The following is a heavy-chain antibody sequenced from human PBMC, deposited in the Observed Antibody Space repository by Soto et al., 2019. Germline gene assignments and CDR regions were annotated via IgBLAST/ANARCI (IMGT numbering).Heavy chain of an antibody. V-gene: IGHV4-39*01. J-gene: IGHJ4*02. CDR2: IYYSGST. CDR3: ARHDWAKPFDY. Sequence: SETLSLTCTVSGGSIISSSYYWGWIRQPPGKGLEWIGSIYYSGSTYYNPSLKSRVTISVDTSKNQFSLKLSSVTAADTAVYYCARHDWAKPFDYWGQGTLVTVSS. D-gene: IGHD3-9*01. CDR1: GGSIISSSYY.